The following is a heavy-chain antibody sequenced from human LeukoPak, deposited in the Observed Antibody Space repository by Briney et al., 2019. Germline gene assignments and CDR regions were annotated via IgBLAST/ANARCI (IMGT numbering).Heavy chain of an antibody. J-gene: IGHJ2*01. Sequence: ASVKVSCKASGYTFTGYYIDWVRQAPGQGLEWMGWINSDSGGTNYAQKFQGRVTMTRDTSIGTAYMELSRLRSDDTANYYCARGHCSGGICYDWYFDLWGRGTLVTVSS. D-gene: IGHD2-15*01. CDR3: ARGHCSGGICYDWYFDL. CDR2: INSDSGGT. CDR1: GYTFTGYY. V-gene: IGHV1-2*02.